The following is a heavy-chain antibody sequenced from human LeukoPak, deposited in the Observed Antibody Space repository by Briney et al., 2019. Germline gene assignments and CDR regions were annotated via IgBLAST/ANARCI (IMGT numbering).Heavy chain of an antibody. CDR2: IYWDDDK. V-gene: IGHV2-5*02. J-gene: IGHJ5*02. D-gene: IGHD3/OR15-3a*01. CDR3: PHSRPYGLKRRQNWFAP. CDR1: GFSLSTSGVG. Sequence: ESGPTLVNPTQTLTLTCTFSGFSLSTSGVGVGWIRQPPGKALEWLALIYWDDDKRYSPSLKSRLTITKDTSKNQVVLTMTNMDPVNTPTYYCPHSRPYGLKRRQNWFAPGGKEPLVT.